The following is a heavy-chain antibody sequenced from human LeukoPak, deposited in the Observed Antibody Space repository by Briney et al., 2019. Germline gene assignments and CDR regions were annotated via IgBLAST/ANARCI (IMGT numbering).Heavy chain of an antibody. CDR3: ARGARSSGWYPHHAEYFQH. J-gene: IGHJ1*01. CDR2: IYYSGST. V-gene: IGHV4-59*01. Sequence: KPSETLSLTCTVSGGSISSYYWSWIRQPPGKGLEWIGYIYYSGSTNYNPSLKSRVTISVDTSKNQFSLKLSSVTAADTAVYYCARGARSSGWYPHHAEYFQHWGQGTLVTVSS. D-gene: IGHD6-19*01. CDR1: GGSISSYY.